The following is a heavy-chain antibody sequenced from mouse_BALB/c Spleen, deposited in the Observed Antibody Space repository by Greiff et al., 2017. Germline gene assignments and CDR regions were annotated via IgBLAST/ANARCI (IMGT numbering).Heavy chain of an antibody. CDR2: IWSGGST. D-gene: IGHD2-10*01. J-gene: IGHJ4*01. Sequence: QVQLKQSGPGLVQPSQSLSITCTVSGFSLTSYGVHWVRQSPGKGLEWLGVIWSGGSTDYNAAFISRLSISKDNSKSQVFFKMNSLQANDTAIYYCARNPPYYGNYYAVDYWGQGTSVTVSS. V-gene: IGHV2-2*02. CDR1: GFSLTSYG. CDR3: ARNPPYYGNYYAVDY.